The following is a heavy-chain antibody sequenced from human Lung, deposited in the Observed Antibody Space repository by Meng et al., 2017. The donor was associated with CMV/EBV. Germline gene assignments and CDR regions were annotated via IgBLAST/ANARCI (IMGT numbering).Heavy chain of an antibody. D-gene: IGHD6-19*01. Sequence: GQLQESCPGLVKPSGTLSLTCAVSGGSISSSNWWSWVRQPPGKGLEWIGEIYHSGSTNYNPSLKSRVTISVDKSKNQFSLKLSSVTAADTAVYYCASFPPPGKQWLVTDYWGQGTLVTVSS. CDR2: IYHSGST. CDR1: GGSISSSNW. V-gene: IGHV4-4*02. CDR3: ASFPPPGKQWLVTDY. J-gene: IGHJ4*02.